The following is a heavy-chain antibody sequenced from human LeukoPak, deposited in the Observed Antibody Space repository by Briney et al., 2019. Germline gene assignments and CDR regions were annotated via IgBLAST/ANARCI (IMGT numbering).Heavy chain of an antibody. CDR3: ASLYSGIYYTGSFDYFYY. CDR2: MYYSGST. Sequence: SETLSLTCTVSGGSISSYYWSWIRQPPGKGLEWIGYMYYSGSTNYNPSLKSRVTISVDTSKNQFSLKLSSVTAADTAVYYCASLYSGIYYTGSFDYFYYWGQGTLVTVSS. J-gene: IGHJ4*02. D-gene: IGHD1-26*01. V-gene: IGHV4-59*01. CDR1: GGSISSYY.